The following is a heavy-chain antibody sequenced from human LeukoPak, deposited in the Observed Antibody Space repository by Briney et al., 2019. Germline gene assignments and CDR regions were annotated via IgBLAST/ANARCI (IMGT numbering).Heavy chain of an antibody. V-gene: IGHV4-34*01. Sequence: PSETLSLTCAVYGGSFSGYYWSWVRQSPGKGLEWIGEINHSGRTNYNPSLKSRVTISVDTSKNQFSLKLSSVTAADTAVYYCARDKKYGDPRGGLGYYYYYMDVWGKGTTVTVSS. J-gene: IGHJ6*03. CDR3: ARDKKYGDPRGGLGYYYYYMDV. CDR2: INHSGRT. D-gene: IGHD4-17*01. CDR1: GGSFSGYY.